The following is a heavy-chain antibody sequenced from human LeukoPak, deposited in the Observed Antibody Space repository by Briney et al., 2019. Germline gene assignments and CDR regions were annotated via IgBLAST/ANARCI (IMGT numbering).Heavy chain of an antibody. D-gene: IGHD4-17*01. J-gene: IGHJ4*02. CDR2: IYYSGST. V-gene: IGHV4-39*01. CDR3: ARPATTVSHFDY. CDR1: GGSISSSIYY. Sequence: SETLSLTCTVSGGSISSSIYYWGWIRQPPGKGLEWIGSIYYSGSTYYNPSLKSRVTISVYTSKNQFSLKLSSVTAADTAVYYCARPATTVSHFDYWGQGTLVTVSS.